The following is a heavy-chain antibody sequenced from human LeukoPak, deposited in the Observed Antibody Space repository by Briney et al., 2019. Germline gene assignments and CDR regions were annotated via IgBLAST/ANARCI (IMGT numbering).Heavy chain of an antibody. V-gene: IGHV4-34*01. J-gene: IGHJ4*02. Sequence: SETLSLTCAVYGGSFSGYYWRWIRQPPGKGREWIGEINHSGSTNYNPSLKSRVTISVDTSKNQFSLRLSSVTAADTAVYYCARGQKYRSGYTVTELGSEYFDYWGQGTLVTVSS. D-gene: IGHD5-18*01. CDR3: ARGQKYRSGYTVTELGSEYFDY. CDR1: GGSFSGYY. CDR2: INHSGST.